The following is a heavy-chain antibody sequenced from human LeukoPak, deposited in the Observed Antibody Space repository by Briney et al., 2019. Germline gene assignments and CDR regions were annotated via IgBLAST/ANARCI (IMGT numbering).Heavy chain of an antibody. CDR2: ISGSGGST. CDR1: GFTFSSYA. D-gene: IGHD6-19*01. CDR3: ARDAGYSSGEGDY. V-gene: IGHV3-23*01. J-gene: IGHJ4*02. Sequence: PEGSLRLSCAASGFTFSSYAMSWVRQAPGKGLEWVSAISGSGGSTYYADSVKGRFTISRDNSKNTLYLQMNSLRAEDTAVYYCARDAGYSSGEGDYWGQGTLVTVSS.